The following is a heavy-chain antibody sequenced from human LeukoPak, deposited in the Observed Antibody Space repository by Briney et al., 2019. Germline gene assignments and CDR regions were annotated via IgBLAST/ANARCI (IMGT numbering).Heavy chain of an antibody. CDR1: GYTFTSYY. D-gene: IGHD3-10*01. CDR2: INPSGGST. V-gene: IGHV1-46*01. Sequence: GASVKVSCKASGYTFTSYYMHWVRQAPGQGLEWMGIINPSGGSTSYAQKFQGRVTITRDTSASTAYMELSSLRSEDTAVYYCARVDPHPHYYGSGNNAFDIWGQGTMVTVSS. J-gene: IGHJ3*02. CDR3: ARVDPHPHYYGSGNNAFDI.